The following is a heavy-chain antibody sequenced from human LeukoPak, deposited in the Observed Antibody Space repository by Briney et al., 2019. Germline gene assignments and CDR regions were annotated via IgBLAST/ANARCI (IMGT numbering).Heavy chain of an antibody. CDR3: AKGGYFVVY. D-gene: IGHD3-9*01. CDR1: GFTFSSYG. Sequence: GGSLRLSCAASGFTFSSYGMHWVRQAPGRGLEWVAVISYDGSNKYYADSVKGRFTISRDNSKNTLYLQMNSLRAEDTAVYYCAKGGYFVVYWGQGTLVTVSS. V-gene: IGHV3-30*18. CDR2: ISYDGSNK. J-gene: IGHJ4*02.